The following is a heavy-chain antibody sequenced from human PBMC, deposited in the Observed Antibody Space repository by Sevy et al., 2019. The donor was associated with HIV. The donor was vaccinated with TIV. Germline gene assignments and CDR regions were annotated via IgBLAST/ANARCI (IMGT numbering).Heavy chain of an antibody. CDR3: ANDDLYDPRGYSFDN. CDR2: IIPLFGVS. V-gene: IGHV1-69*13. CDR1: GGTFSNCA. J-gene: IGHJ4*02. Sequence: ASVKVSCKASGGTFSNCAISWVRQAPGQGLEWMGGIIPLFGVSHYAQKFQGRVTITADESTSTAYMELSSLTSDDTAMYYCANDDLYDPRGYSFDNRGQGTLVTVSS. D-gene: IGHD3-22*01.